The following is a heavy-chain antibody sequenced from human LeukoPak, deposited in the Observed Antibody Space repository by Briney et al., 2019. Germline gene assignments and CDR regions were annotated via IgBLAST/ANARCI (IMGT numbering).Heavy chain of an antibody. CDR1: GGSISSYY. D-gene: IGHD2-15*01. Sequence: SETLSLTCTVSGGSISSYYWSWIRQPPGKGLEWIGYIYYSGSTNYNPSLKSRATISEDTSNNQFSLKLTSVTAADTAVYYCARSDSGGVSFDLWGRGTLVTVSS. CDR3: ARSDSGGVSFDL. J-gene: IGHJ2*01. CDR2: IYYSGST. V-gene: IGHV4-59*08.